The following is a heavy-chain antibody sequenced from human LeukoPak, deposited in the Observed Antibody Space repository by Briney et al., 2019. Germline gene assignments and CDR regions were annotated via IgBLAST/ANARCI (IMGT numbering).Heavy chain of an antibody. CDR1: GFTFSSYG. D-gene: IGHD6-19*01. CDR3: ASAVAGTGGPFDY. CDR2: ISYDGSNK. J-gene: IGHJ4*02. Sequence: AGRSLRLSCAASGFTFSSYGMYWVRQAPGKGLEWVAVISYDGSNKYYADSVKGRFTISRDNSKNTLYLQMNSLRAEDTAVYYCASAVAGTGGPFDYWGQGTLVTVSS. V-gene: IGHV3-30*03.